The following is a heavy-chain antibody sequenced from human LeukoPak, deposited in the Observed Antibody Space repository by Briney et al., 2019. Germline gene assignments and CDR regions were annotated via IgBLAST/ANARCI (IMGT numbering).Heavy chain of an antibody. D-gene: IGHD2-2*01. V-gene: IGHV3-30*02. CDR3: ARGSSGIVVVPAAMRGYYGMDV. CDR2: IRYDGSNK. CDR1: GFTFSGYG. J-gene: IGHJ6*02. Sequence: GGSLRLSCAASGFTFSGYGMHWVRQAPGKGLEWVAFIRYDGSNKYYADSVKGRFTISRDNSKNTLYLQMNSLRAEDTAVYYCARGSSGIVVVPAAMRGYYGMDVWGQGTTVTVSS.